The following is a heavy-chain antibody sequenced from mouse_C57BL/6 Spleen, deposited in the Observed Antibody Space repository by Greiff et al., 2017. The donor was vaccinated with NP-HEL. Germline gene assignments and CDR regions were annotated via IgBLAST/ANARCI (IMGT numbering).Heavy chain of an antibody. Sequence: EVMLVESGGGLVKPGGSLKLSCAASGFTFSSYAMSWVRQTPEKRLEWVATISDGGSYTYYPDNVKGRFTISRDNAKNNLYLQMSHLKSEDTAMYYCARDRGLTGTPFAYWGQGTLVTVSA. CDR2: ISDGGSYT. J-gene: IGHJ3*01. CDR1: GFTFSSYA. CDR3: ARDRGLTGTPFAY. V-gene: IGHV5-4*01. D-gene: IGHD4-1*01.